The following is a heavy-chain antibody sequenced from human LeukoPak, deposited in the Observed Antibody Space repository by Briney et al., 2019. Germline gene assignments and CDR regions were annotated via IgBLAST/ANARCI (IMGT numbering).Heavy chain of an antibody. CDR2: ISGSGGST. CDR3: AKYTPGGYSYGYPDY. D-gene: IGHD5-18*01. Sequence: GGSLRLSCAASGFTFSTYAMSWVRQAPGKGLEWVSAISGSGGSTYYADSVRGRFTISRDNSKNTLYLQMNSLRAEDTAVYYCAKYTPGGYSYGYPDYWGQGTLVTVSS. J-gene: IGHJ4*02. CDR1: GFTFSTYA. V-gene: IGHV3-23*01.